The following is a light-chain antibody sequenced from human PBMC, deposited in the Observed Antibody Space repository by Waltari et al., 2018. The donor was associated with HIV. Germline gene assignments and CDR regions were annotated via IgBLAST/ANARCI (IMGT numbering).Light chain of an antibody. J-gene: IGLJ2*01. CDR1: SSDVGGYKY. Sequence: QSALTQPRSVSGSPGQSVTMSCSGTSSDVGGYKYVSWYQQHPGKAAKRLSDDVKKRPAGVSDRFSGSKSGNTASLTISGLQVEDEADYYCCSYAGSYTDVVIGGGTKLTVL. V-gene: IGLV2-11*01. CDR2: DVK. CDR3: CSYAGSYTDVV.